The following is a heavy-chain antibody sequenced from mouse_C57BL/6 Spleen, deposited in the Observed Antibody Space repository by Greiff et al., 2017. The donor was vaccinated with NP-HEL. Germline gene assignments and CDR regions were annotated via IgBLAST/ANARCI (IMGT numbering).Heavy chain of an antibody. CDR1: GFTFSDYY. Sequence: EVKLVESEGGLVQPGSSMKLSCTASGFTFSDYYMAWVRQVPEKGLEWVANINYDGSSTYYLDSLKSRFIISRDNAKNILYLQMSSLKSEDTATYYCARDDDLYAMDYWGQGTSVTVSS. V-gene: IGHV5-16*01. CDR2: INYDGSST. J-gene: IGHJ4*01. CDR3: ARDDDLYAMDY. D-gene: IGHD2-3*01.